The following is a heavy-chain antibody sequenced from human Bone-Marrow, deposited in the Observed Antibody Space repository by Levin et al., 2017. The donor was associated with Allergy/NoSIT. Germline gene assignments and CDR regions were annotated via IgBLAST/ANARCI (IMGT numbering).Heavy chain of an antibody. CDR3: AKDSLVGSIDY. CDR2: ISSNGADT. CDR1: GFTFADYT. Sequence: GGSLRLSCAASGFTFADYTMHWVRQFPGKGLEWVSLISSNGADTYYEDSVQGRFVISRDNRKNSLYLQMNSLRTDDTAFYYCAKDSLVGSIDYWGLGTPVTVSS. D-gene: IGHD1-26*01. J-gene: IGHJ4*02. V-gene: IGHV3-43*01.